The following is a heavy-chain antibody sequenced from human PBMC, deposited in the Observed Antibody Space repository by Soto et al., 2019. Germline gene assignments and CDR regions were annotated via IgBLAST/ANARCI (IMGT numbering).Heavy chain of an antibody. CDR2: IIPIFGTA. Sequence: QVQLVQSGAEVRKPGSSVKVSCKASGGTFSRHAISWVRQAPGHGLEWMGGIIPIFGTANHAKKFQGRVTIIADESTSTVYMELSSRRSEDTAMYYCARGWGYDSNDYYYAYWGQGTLVIVSS. CDR3: ARGWGYDSNDYYYAY. D-gene: IGHD3-22*01. J-gene: IGHJ4*02. V-gene: IGHV1-69*01. CDR1: GGTFSRHA.